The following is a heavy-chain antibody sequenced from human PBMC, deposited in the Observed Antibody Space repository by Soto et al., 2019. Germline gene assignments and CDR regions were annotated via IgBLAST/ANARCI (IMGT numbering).Heavy chain of an antibody. J-gene: IGHJ5*02. CDR1: GYTFTGYY. CDR3: ARDLGIFGVVITREGSRFDP. Sequence: ASVKGSCKASGYTFTGYYMHWVRQAPGQGLEWMGWINPNSGGTNYAQKFQGRVTMTRDTSISTAYMELSRLRSDDTAVYYCARDLGIFGVVITREGSRFDPWGQGTLVTVSS. CDR2: INPNSGGT. D-gene: IGHD3-3*01. V-gene: IGHV1-2*02.